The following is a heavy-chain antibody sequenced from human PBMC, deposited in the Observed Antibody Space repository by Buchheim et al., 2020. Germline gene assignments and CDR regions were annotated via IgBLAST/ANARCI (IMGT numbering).Heavy chain of an antibody. V-gene: IGHV3-30*04. J-gene: IGHJ4*02. CDR2: ISYDGSNK. CDR3: ARGFLGDPYYFDY. Sequence: QVQLVESGGGVVQPGRSLRLSCAASGFTFSSYAMHWVRQAPGKGLEWVAVISYDGSNKYYADSVKGRFTISRDNSKNTLYLQMNSLRAEDTAVYYCARGFLGDPYYFDYWGQGTL. CDR1: GFTFSSYA. D-gene: IGHD2-21*02.